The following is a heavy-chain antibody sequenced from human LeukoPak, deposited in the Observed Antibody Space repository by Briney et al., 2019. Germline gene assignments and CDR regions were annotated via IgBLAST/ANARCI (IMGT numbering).Heavy chain of an antibody. CDR3: ARMNRGGNGAFDI. J-gene: IGHJ3*02. D-gene: IGHD3-10*01. Sequence: ASVKVSCKASGYTFTGCYMHWVRQAPGQGLEWMGWINPNSGGTNYAQKFQGRVTMTRDTSISTAYMELSRLRSDDTAVYYCARMNRGGNGAFDIWGQGTMVTVSS. CDR1: GYTFTGCY. CDR2: INPNSGGT. V-gene: IGHV1-2*02.